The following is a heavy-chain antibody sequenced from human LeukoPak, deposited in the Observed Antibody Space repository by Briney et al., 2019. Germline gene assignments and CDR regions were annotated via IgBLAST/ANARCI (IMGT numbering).Heavy chain of an antibody. CDR3: ARDYDSSGYPFDY. D-gene: IGHD3-22*01. CDR1: GFTFSSYS. J-gene: IGHJ4*02. Sequence: GGSLRLSCAASGFTFSSYSMNWVRQAPGKGLEWVPSVSSSSSYIYYADSVKGRFTISRDNAKNSLYLQMNSLRAEDTAVYYCARDYDSSGYPFDYWGQGTLVTVSS. CDR2: VSSSSSYI. V-gene: IGHV3-21*01.